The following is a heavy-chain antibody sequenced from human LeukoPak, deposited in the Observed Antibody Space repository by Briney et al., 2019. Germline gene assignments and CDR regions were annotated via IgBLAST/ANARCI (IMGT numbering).Heavy chain of an antibody. CDR3: ARLYCSSTSCYDDYFDY. D-gene: IGHD2-2*01. J-gene: IGHJ4*02. Sequence: GASVKVSCKASGYTFTGYYMHWVRQAPGQGLEWMGWINPNSGGTNYAQKFQGRVTMTRDTSISTAYMELSRLRSDDTAVYYCARLYCSSTSCYDDYFDYWGQGTLVTVSS. CDR1: GYTFTGYY. CDR2: INPNSGGT. V-gene: IGHV1-2*02.